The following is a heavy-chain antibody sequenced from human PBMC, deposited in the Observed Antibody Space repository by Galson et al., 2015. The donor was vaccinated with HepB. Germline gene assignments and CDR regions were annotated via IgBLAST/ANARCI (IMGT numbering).Heavy chain of an antibody. Sequence: SLRLSCAASGFTFSSYAMHWVRQAPGKGLEWVAVISYDGSNKYYADSVKGRFTIPRDNSKNTLYLQMNSLRAEDTAVYYCARDRGTYYYDSSGYTRNWFDPWGQGTLVTVSS. D-gene: IGHD3-22*01. CDR2: ISYDGSNK. CDR3: ARDRGTYYYDSSGYTRNWFDP. V-gene: IGHV3-30-3*01. J-gene: IGHJ5*02. CDR1: GFTFSSYA.